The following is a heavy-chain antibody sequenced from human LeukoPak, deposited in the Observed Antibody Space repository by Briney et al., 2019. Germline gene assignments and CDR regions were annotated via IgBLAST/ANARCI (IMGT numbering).Heavy chain of an antibody. CDR2: INHSGST. J-gene: IGHJ4*02. CDR3: AGGNSSGYHRD. V-gene: IGHV4-34*01. CDR1: GGSFSGYY. Sequence: PSETLSLTCAVYGGSFSGYYWSWIRQPPGKGLEWIGEINHSGSTNYNPSLKSRVTISVDTSKNQFSLKLSSVTAADTAVYYCAGGNSSGYHRDWGQGTLVTVSS. D-gene: IGHD3-22*01.